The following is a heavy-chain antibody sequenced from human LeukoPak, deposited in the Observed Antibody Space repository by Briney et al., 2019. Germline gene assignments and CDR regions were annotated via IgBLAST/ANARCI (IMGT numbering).Heavy chain of an antibody. CDR3: AKSGSRVESSFDY. CDR1: GFTFSSYG. D-gene: IGHD5-12*01. CDR2: ISYDGSNK. V-gene: IGHV3-30*18. Sequence: GGSLRLSCAASGFTFSSYGMHWVRQAPGKGLEWVAVISYDGSNKYYADSVKGRFTISRDNSKNTLYLQINSLRAEDTAVYYCAKSGSRVESSFDYWGQGTLVTVSS. J-gene: IGHJ4*02.